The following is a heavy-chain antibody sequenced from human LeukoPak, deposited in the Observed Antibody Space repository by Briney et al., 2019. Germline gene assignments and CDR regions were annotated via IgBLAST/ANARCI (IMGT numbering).Heavy chain of an antibody. CDR2: ISSNGGST. CDR1: GFTFSSYA. CDR3: ARVSYYYYYMNV. V-gene: IGHV3-64*01. Sequence: PGGSLRLSCAASGFTFSSYAMHWVRQAPGKGLEYVSAISSNGGSTYYANSVKGRFTISRDNSKNTLYLQMGSLRAEDMAVYYCARVSYYYYYMNVWGKGTTVTISS. J-gene: IGHJ6*03.